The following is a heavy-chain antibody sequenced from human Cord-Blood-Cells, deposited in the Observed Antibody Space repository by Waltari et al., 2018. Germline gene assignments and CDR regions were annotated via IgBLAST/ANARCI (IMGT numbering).Heavy chain of an antibody. CDR3: AKENTDWYFDL. CDR2: ISWDGGST. Sequence: EVQLVESGGVVVQPGGSLRLSCAASGFTFDAYAMHWVRQAPGKGLEWVSLISWDGGSTYYADSVKGRFTISRDNSKNSLYLQMNSLRAEDTALYYCAKENTDWYFDLWGRGTLVTVSS. CDR1: GFTFDAYA. J-gene: IGHJ2*01. V-gene: IGHV3-43D*04.